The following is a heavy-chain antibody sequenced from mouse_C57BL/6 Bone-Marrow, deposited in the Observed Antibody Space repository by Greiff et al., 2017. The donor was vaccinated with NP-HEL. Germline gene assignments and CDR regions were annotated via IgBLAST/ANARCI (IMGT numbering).Heavy chain of an antibody. D-gene: IGHD2-1*01. V-gene: IGHV3-6*01. Sequence: DVQLQESGPGLVKPSQSLTLTCSVTGYSITSGYYWNWIRQFPGNKLEWMGYISYDGSNNYNPSLKNRTTITPDTSKNQFFLKLNSVTTEDTATYYCASRNYGYAMDYWGQGTSVTVSS. CDR2: ISYDGSN. CDR1: GYSITSGYY. J-gene: IGHJ4*01. CDR3: ASRNYGYAMDY.